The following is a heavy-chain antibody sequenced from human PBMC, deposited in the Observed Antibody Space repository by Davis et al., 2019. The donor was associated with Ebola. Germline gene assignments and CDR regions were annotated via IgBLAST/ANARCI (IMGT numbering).Heavy chain of an antibody. V-gene: IGHV4-34*01. D-gene: IGHD2-2*01. CDR1: GSSFSGHY. Sequence: SDTLSLPFPPHGSSFSGHYCTWSPQLPGKGLEWIGEINHSGSTNYNPSLKSRVTISVDTSKNQFSLKLSSVTAADTAVYYCARGGVVVVPAFNPWGQGTLVTVSS. CDR3: ARGGVVVVPAFNP. CDR2: INHSGST. J-gene: IGHJ5*02.